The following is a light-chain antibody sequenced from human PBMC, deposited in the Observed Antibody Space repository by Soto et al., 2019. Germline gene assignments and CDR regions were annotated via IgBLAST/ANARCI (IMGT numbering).Light chain of an antibody. CDR3: SSYTSSSNYV. CDR2: EVS. J-gene: IGLJ1*01. CDR1: SSDVGSYNR. Sequence: QSALTQPPSVSGSPGQSVTISCTGTSSDVGSYNRVAWYQQPPGTAPKLMIYEVSDRPSVVPDRFSGSKSGNTDSLTISGLQAEDEADYYCSSYTSSSNYVCGTGTKRTVL. V-gene: IGLV2-18*02.